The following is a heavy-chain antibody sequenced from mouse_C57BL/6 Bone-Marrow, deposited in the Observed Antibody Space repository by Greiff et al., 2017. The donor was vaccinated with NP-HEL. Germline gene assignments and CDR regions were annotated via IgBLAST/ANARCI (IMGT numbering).Heavy chain of an antibody. D-gene: IGHD2-12*01. Sequence: VQLQQSGAELVRPGTSVKVSCKASGYAFTNYLIEWVKQRPGQGLEWIGVINPGSGGTNYNEKFKGTATLTADNSSSTAYMQLSSLTSEDSAVYFCARDYSPDAMDYWGQGTSVTVSS. CDR2: INPGSGGT. CDR3: ARDYSPDAMDY. CDR1: GYAFTNYL. J-gene: IGHJ4*01. V-gene: IGHV1-54*01.